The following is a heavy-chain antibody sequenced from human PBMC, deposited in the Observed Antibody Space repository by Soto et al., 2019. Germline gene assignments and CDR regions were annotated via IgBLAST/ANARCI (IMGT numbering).Heavy chain of an antibody. CDR1: GFSFSTTGVG. CDR3: AHRQAQGIGLAGTFDS. V-gene: IGHV2-5*02. D-gene: IGHD6-19*01. J-gene: IGHJ4*02. Sequence: QITLKESGPTLVKPTQTLTLTCTFSGFSFSTTGVGLGWIRQPPGKALEWLALIYWDDDKRYSPSLKSRLTITKDTSKNQVVLTMTNMDPVDTATYYCAHRQAQGIGLAGTFDSWGQGTLVTVSS. CDR2: IYWDDDK.